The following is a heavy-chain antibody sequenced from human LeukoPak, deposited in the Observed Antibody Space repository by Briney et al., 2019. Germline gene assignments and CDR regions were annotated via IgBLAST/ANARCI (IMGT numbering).Heavy chain of an antibody. Sequence: GESLKVSCKGSGYTFTSYWVGWVRQMPGKGLEWMGTIYPGDSDTRYSPSFQGQVTISADTSISTAYLQWSSLKASDTAMYYCARGGYSGYAGFDPWGQGTLVTVSS. CDR1: GYTFTSYW. D-gene: IGHD5-12*01. V-gene: IGHV5-51*01. CDR3: ARGGYSGYAGFDP. J-gene: IGHJ5*02. CDR2: IYPGDSDT.